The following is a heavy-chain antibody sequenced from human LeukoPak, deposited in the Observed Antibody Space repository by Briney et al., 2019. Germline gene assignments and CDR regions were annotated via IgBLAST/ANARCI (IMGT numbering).Heavy chain of an antibody. CDR1: GFTFDDYA. CDR3: AKVVVRGVTVYYFDY. D-gene: IGHD3-10*01. J-gene: IGHJ4*02. V-gene: IGHV3-9*01. Sequence: GGSLRLSCAASGFTFDDYAMHWVRQAPGKGLEWVSGISWNSGSIGYADSVKGRFTISRDNAKNSLYLQMNSLRAEDTAVYYCAKVVVRGVTVYYFDYWGQGTLVTVSS. CDR2: ISWNSGSI.